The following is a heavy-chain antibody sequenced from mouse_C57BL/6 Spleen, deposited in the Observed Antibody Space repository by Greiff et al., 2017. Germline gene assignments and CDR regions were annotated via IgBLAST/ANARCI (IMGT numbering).Heavy chain of an antibody. Sequence: VQLQQPGAELVKPGASVKLSCKASGYTFTSYWMHWVKQRPGQGLEWIGMIHPNSGSTNYNEKFKSKATLTVDKSSSTAYMQLSSLTSEDSAVYYCARSDSNYVYFDYWGQGTTLTVSS. V-gene: IGHV1-64*01. CDR1: GYTFTSYW. J-gene: IGHJ2*01. CDR3: ARSDSNYVYFDY. CDR2: IHPNSGST. D-gene: IGHD2-5*01.